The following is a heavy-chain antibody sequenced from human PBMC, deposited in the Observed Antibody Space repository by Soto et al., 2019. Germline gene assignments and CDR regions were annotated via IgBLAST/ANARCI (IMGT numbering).Heavy chain of an antibody. Sequence: SVKVSCKASGGTFSSYTISWVRQAPGQGLEWMGRIIPILGIANYAQKFQGRVTITADKSTSTAYMELSSLRSEDTAVYYCARDGYYDSSGYYVPDPGMDVWGQGTTVTVSS. D-gene: IGHD3-22*01. V-gene: IGHV1-69*04. CDR2: IIPILGIA. CDR1: GGTFSSYT. CDR3: ARDGYYDSSGYYVPDPGMDV. J-gene: IGHJ6*02.